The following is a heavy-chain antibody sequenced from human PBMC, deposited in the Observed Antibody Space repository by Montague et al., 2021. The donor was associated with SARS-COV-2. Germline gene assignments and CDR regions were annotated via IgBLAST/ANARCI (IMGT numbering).Heavy chain of an antibody. Sequence: SETLSLTCTVSGDSISDYYWSWTRLPPGMGLEWNGYIFRSGATNYNHPLKSRVIISLDTSKSQFSLRLSSVTAADTAIYYCARTSRGSRYFYGVDVWGQGTTVTVSS. D-gene: IGHD3-10*01. V-gene: IGHV4-59*01. CDR2: IFRSGAT. CDR3: ARTSRGSRYFYGVDV. CDR1: GDSISDYY. J-gene: IGHJ6*02.